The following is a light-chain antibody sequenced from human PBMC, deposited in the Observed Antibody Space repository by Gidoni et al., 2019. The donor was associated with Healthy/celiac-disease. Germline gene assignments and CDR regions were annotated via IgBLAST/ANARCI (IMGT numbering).Light chain of an antibody. J-gene: IGKJ1*01. V-gene: IGKV2-28*01. CDR3: MQARQTPK. CDR1: QSLLHSNGYNY. Sequence: DIVMTQSPLSLPVTPGEPASISCRSSQSLLHSNGYNYLDWYLQKPGQSSQLLIYLGSNRASGVPDRFSGSGSGTDFTLKISRVEAEDVGVYYCMQARQTPKFGQGTKVEIK. CDR2: LGS.